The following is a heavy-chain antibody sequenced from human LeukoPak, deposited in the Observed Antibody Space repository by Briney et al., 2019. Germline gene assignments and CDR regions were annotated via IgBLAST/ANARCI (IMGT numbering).Heavy chain of an antibody. Sequence: GGSLGLSCAASGFPFDDYTMHWVRQAPGKRLEWVSLISWDGGSTYYADSVKGRFTISRDNSKNSLYLQMNSLRTEDTALYYCAKDTAEAWSGSYLDYWGQGTLVTVSS. J-gene: IGHJ4*02. CDR2: ISWDGGST. D-gene: IGHD1-26*01. CDR1: GFPFDDYT. CDR3: AKDTAEAWSGSYLDY. V-gene: IGHV3-43*01.